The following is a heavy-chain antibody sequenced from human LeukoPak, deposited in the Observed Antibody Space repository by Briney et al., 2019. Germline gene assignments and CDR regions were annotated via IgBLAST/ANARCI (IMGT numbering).Heavy chain of an antibody. D-gene: IGHD1-14*01. CDR1: GFTFSSYA. Sequence: QAGGSLRLSCAASGFTFSSYAMSWVRQAPGKGLEWVSAISGSGGSTYYADSVKGRFTISRDNSKNTLYLQMNSLRAEDTAVYYCAKDTEVSGIPPTFDYWGQGTLVTVSS. CDR3: AKDTEVSGIPPTFDY. J-gene: IGHJ4*02. CDR2: ISGSGGST. V-gene: IGHV3-23*01.